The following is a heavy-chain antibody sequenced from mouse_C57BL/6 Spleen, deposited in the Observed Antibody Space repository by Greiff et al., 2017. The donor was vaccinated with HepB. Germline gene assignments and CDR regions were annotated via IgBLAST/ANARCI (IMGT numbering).Heavy chain of an antibody. CDR3: ARPRDYYGSSSYWYFDV. D-gene: IGHD1-1*01. CDR2: ISSGSSTI. V-gene: IGHV5-17*01. CDR1: GFTFSDYG. Sequence: EVKVEESGGGLVKPGGSLKLSCAASGFTFSDYGMHWVRQAPEKGLEWVAYISSGSSTIYYADTVKGRFTISRDNAKNTLFLQMTSLRSEDTAMYYCARPRDYYGSSSYWYFDVWGTGTTVTVSS. J-gene: IGHJ1*03.